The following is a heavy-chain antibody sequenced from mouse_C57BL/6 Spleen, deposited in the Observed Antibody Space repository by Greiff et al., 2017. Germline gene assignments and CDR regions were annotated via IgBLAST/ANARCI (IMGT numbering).Heavy chain of an antibody. Sequence: QVQLQQPGAELVKPGASVKLSCKASGYTFTSYWMHWVKQRPGQGLEWIGMIHPNSGSTNYNEKFKSKATLTVDKSSSTAYMRLSSLTSEGSAVYYCARLEVRGFAYWGQGTLVTVAA. J-gene: IGHJ3*01. CDR2: IHPNSGST. V-gene: IGHV1-64*01. D-gene: IGHD2-2*01. CDR3: ARLEVRGFAY. CDR1: GYTFTSYW.